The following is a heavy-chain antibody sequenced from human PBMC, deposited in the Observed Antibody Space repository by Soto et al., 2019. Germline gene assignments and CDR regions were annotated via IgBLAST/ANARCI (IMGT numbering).Heavy chain of an antibody. Sequence: QVQLVQSGAEVKKPGSSLKVSCKSSGGTFSSYAISWVRQAPGQGLEWLGGIIPIFNKVNYAQKSQGRVTLTADDSTSTAYMELSSLRSHDTAVYYCARAPIRLCSGDNCYSGLDSWGQGTLVIVSS. CDR1: GGTFSSYA. D-gene: IGHD2-15*01. CDR2: IIPIFNKV. V-gene: IGHV1-69*12. J-gene: IGHJ4*02. CDR3: ARAPIRLCSGDNCYSGLDS.